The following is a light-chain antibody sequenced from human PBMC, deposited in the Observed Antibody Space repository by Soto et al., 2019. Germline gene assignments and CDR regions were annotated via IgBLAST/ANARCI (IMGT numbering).Light chain of an antibody. CDR1: QTISSW. CDR2: KAS. Sequence: DIQMTQSPSTLSGSVGDRVTITCRASQTISSWLAWYQQKPGKAPKLLIYKASTLKSGVPSRFSSSGSGTEFTLTISSLQPDDFATYYCQRYNSYSEAFGQGTKVDIK. CDR3: QRYNSYSEA. J-gene: IGKJ1*01. V-gene: IGKV1-5*03.